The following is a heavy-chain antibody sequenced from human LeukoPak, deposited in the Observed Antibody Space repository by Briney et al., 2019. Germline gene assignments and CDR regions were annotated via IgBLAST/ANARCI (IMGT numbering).Heavy chain of an antibody. V-gene: IGHV1-18*01. CDR1: GYSFTNYG. CDR2: ISGYNSKT. CDR3: ASSRAYYYDSSGPDAFDI. D-gene: IGHD3-22*01. J-gene: IGHJ3*02. Sequence: ASVKVSCKTSGYSFTNYGITWVRQAPGQGLEWMGWISGYNSKTFYAQKFQGRVTMTTDTSTSTVYMELRSLRSDDTAVYYCASSRAYYYDSSGPDAFDIWGQGTMVTVSS.